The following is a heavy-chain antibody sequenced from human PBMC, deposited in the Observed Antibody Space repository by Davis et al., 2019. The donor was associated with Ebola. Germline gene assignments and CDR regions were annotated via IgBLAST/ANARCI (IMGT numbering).Heavy chain of an antibody. V-gene: IGHV3-30-3*01. CDR2: ISYDGSNK. J-gene: IGHJ6*02. CDR1: GFTFSSYA. CDR3: ARDYHSSSWQFFDYYYYGMDV. Sequence: SCAASGFTFSSYAMHWVRQAPGKGLEWVAVISYDGSNKYYADSVKGRFTISRDNSKNTLYLQMNSLRAEDTAVYYCARDYHSSSWQFFDYYYYGMDVWGQGTTVTVSS. D-gene: IGHD6-13*01.